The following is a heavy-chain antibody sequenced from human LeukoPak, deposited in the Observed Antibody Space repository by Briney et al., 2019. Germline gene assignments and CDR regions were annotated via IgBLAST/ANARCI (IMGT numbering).Heavy chain of an antibody. CDR3: TRLNTPGYDSALVY. J-gene: IGHJ4*02. Sequence: GGSLRLSCIASGFTFGDYAVNWVRQAPGKGLEWVGFIRGRYYGGTTEYAASVKGRFTISGDDSKSIAYLQMNSLKSEDTGVYYCTRLNTPGYDSALVYWGQGTLVTVSS. CDR2: IRGRYYGGTT. V-gene: IGHV3-49*04. CDR1: GFTFGDYA. D-gene: IGHD5-12*01.